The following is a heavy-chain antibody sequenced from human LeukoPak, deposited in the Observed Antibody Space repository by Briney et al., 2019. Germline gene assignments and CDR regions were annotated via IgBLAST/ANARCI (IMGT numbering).Heavy chain of an antibody. Sequence: GGSLRLSCAASGFTFSSYAMSWVRQAPGKGLEWVSAISGSGGGTYYADSVKGRFTISRDNSKNTQYLQMNSLRAEDTAVYYCAKDPYYYVSSGYSAAIDYWGQGTLVTVSS. V-gene: IGHV3-23*01. CDR2: ISGSGGGT. CDR1: GFTFSSYA. J-gene: IGHJ4*02. CDR3: AKDPYYYVSSGYSAAIDY. D-gene: IGHD3-22*01.